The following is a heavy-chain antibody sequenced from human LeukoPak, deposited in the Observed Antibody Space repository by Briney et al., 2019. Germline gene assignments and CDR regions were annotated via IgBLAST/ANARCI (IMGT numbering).Heavy chain of an antibody. CDR3: AGHPAEMNTL. D-gene: IGHD5-24*01. CDR1: GLTFSNYR. V-gene: IGHV3-21*01. CDR2: ISSSGNYI. Sequence: GGSLRLSCAASGLTFSNYRMNWVRQAPGKGLERVSSISSSGNYIYYADSTRGRFTISRDNAKNSVYLQMSSLSAEDTAVYYCAGHPAEMNTLWGQGTLVTVSS. J-gene: IGHJ4*02.